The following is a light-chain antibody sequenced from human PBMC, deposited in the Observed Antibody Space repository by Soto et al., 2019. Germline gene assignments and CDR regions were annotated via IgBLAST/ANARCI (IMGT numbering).Light chain of an antibody. CDR1: QDINSR. J-gene: IGKJ3*01. CDR2: AAF. CDR3: QQLYDYPIT. Sequence: DIQMTQSPSSVSASVGDTVTITCRASQDINSRLAWFQQQPGRPPKLLIFAAFSLENGVPSRFSGSGSGADFTLTISSLQPEDSGTYYCQQLYDYPITFGPGTKVDIK. V-gene: IGKV1-12*01.